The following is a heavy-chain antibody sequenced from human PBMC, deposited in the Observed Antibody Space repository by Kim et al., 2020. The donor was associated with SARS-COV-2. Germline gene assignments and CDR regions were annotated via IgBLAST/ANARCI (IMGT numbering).Heavy chain of an antibody. D-gene: IGHD5-12*01. CDR2: ISSSSSTI. V-gene: IGHV3-48*02. CDR3: ARDIDGGYVGYFDL. Sequence: GGSLRLSCAASGFTFSSYSMNWVRQAPGKGLEWVSYISSSSSTIYYADSVKGRFTISRDNAKNSLYLQMNSLRDEDTAVYYCARDIDGGYVGYFDLWGRGTLVTVSS. CDR1: GFTFSSYS. J-gene: IGHJ2*01.